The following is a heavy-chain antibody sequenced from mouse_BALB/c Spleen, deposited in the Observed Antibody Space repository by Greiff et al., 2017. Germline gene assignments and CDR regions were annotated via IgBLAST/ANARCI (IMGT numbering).Heavy chain of an antibody. CDR3: ARGYYYGSVDY. J-gene: IGHJ4*01. CDR1: GFNIKDTY. D-gene: IGHD1-1*01. CDR2: IDPANGNT. V-gene: IGHV14-3*02. Sequence: EVKLMESGAELVKPGASVQLSCTASGFNIKDTYMHWVKQRPEQGLEWIGRIDPANGNTKYDPKFQGKATITADTSSNTAYLQLSSLTSEDTAVYYCARGYYYGSVDYWGQGTSVTVAS.